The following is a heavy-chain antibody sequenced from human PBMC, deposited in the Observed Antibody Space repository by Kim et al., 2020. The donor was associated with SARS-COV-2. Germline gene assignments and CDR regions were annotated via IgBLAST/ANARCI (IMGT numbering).Heavy chain of an antibody. CDR1: GFTFTKVW. CDR3: TTDYERIGGLCDGETCYPASL. J-gene: IGHJ4*02. CDR2: IRSKADGGTA. V-gene: IGHV3-15*01. D-gene: IGHD2-21*01. Sequence: GGSLRLSCAASGFTFTKVWLSWVRQAPGKGLEWVGRIRSKADGGTADYAAPVKGRFTISRDDSKNTLYLQMNGLRAEDTAFYHCTTDYERIGGLCDGETCYPASLWGQGTLVTSPQ.